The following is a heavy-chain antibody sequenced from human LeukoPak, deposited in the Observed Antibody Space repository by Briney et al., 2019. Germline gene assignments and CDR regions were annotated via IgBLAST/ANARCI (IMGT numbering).Heavy chain of an antibody. V-gene: IGHV3-30-3*01. CDR3: ARGSNYYDSSGYRYYFDY. CDR1: GFTFSSYA. D-gene: IGHD3-22*01. J-gene: IGHJ4*02. CDR2: ISYDGSNK. Sequence: GRSLRLSCAASGFTFSSYAMHWVRQAPGKGLEWVAVISYDGSNKYYADSVKGRFTISRDNSKNTLYLQMSSLRAEDTAVYYCARGSNYYDSSGYRYYFDYWGQGTLVTVSS.